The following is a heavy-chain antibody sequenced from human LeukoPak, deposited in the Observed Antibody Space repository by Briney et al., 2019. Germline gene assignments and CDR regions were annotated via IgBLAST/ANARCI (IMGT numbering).Heavy chain of an antibody. V-gene: IGHV4-34*01. J-gene: IGHJ4*02. CDR3: ARDQGRYFDY. CDR1: GGSFSGYY. Sequence: PSETLSLTCAVYGGSFSGYYWSWIRQPPGKGLEWIGEINHSGSTNYNPSLKSRVTISVDTSKNQFSLKLSSVTAADTAVYYCARDQGRYFDYWGQGTLVTVSS. CDR2: INHSGST.